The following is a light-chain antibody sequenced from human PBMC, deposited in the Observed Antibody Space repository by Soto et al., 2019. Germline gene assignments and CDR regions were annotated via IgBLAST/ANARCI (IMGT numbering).Light chain of an antibody. CDR3: NSYTSSSTYV. CDR2: DVT. Sequence: QSVLTQPASVSGSPGQSITISCTGTSSDVGGFNYVSWYQQHPGKAPKLMIYDVTNRPSGVSYRFSGSKSGKTASLTISGLQAADEADYYCNSYTSSSTYVFGTGTKLTVL. V-gene: IGLV2-14*03. CDR1: SSDVGGFNY. J-gene: IGLJ1*01.